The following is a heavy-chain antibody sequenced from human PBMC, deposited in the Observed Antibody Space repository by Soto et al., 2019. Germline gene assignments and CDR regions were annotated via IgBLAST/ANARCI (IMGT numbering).Heavy chain of an antibody. V-gene: IGHV4-39*01. CDR2: IYYSGST. CDR3: ARHVQEDSPDY. Sequence: SETLSLTCTVSGGSISSSSYYWGWIRQPPGKGLEWIGSIYYSGSTYYNPSLKSRVTISVDTSKNQFSLKLSSVTAADTAVYYCARHVQEDSPDYWGQGTLVTVSS. CDR1: GGSISSSSYY. J-gene: IGHJ4*02. D-gene: IGHD2-21*01.